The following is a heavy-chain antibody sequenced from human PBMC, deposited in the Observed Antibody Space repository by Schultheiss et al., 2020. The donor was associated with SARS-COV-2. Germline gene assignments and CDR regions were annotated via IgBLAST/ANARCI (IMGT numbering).Heavy chain of an antibody. CDR2: ISWNSGSI. V-gene: IGHV3-9*01. Sequence: GGSLRLSCAASGFTFDDYAMHWVRQAPGKGLEWVSGISWNSGSIGYADSVKGRFTISRDNAKNSLYLQMNSLRAEDTALYYCAKPGIVGASDAFDIWGQGTMVTVSS. J-gene: IGHJ3*02. CDR1: GFTFDDYA. D-gene: IGHD1-26*01. CDR3: AKPGIVGASDAFDI.